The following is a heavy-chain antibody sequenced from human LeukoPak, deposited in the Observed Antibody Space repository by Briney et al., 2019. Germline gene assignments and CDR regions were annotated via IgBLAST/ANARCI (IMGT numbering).Heavy chain of an antibody. CDR2: INHSGST. CDR1: GGSFSGYY. V-gene: IGHV4-34*01. CDR3: AGGLRWLQYIDY. Sequence: SETLSLTCAVYGGSFSGYYWSWIRQPPGKGLEWIGEINHSGSTNYNPSLTSRVTISVDTSKNQFSLKLSSVTAADTAVYYCAGGLRWLQYIDYWGQGTLVTVSS. D-gene: IGHD5-24*01. J-gene: IGHJ4*02.